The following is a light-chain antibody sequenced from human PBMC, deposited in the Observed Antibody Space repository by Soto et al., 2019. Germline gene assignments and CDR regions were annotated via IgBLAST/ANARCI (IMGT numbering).Light chain of an antibody. J-gene: IGKJ1*01. Sequence: EILMTQSPVTLAASPGERATLSCRASQSVGSKLAWYQQKPGQPPRLVMFDASIRATGVPARFSGGGSGTEFTLTISSLQSEDFALYYCQQYEKWPPTTFGQGTKVEI. V-gene: IGKV3-15*01. CDR3: QQYEKWPPTT. CDR2: DAS. CDR1: QSVGSK.